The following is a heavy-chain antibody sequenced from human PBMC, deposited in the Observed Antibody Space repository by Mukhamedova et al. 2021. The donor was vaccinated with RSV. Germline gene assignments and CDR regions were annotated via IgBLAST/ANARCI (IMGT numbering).Heavy chain of an antibody. CDR2: IRYNARNT. D-gene: IGHD6-19*01. CDR3: AQEKEEGQWLVASHMDV. Sequence: GQGLEWVSFIRYNARNTYYVDSVQGRFTLSNDNCKHTVYLQMTSLRAEDTAVYYCAQEKEEGQWLVASHMDVWGKGTTVTVSS. J-gene: IGHJ6*03. V-gene: IGHV3-30*02.